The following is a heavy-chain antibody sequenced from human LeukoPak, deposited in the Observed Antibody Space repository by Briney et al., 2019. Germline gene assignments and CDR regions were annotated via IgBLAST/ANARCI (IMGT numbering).Heavy chain of an antibody. CDR2: IKHDGSLK. CDR3: ARHYYDSSGYYLPRYFDL. Sequence: GGSLRLSCAASGFTFSTDWMSWVRQAPGKGLEWVANIKHDGSLKVYVDSVKGRFTISRDNAKNSLYLQMNSLRAEDTALYYCARHYYDSSGYYLPRYFDLWGRGTLVTVSS. V-gene: IGHV3-7*05. D-gene: IGHD3-22*01. J-gene: IGHJ2*01. CDR1: GFTFSTDW.